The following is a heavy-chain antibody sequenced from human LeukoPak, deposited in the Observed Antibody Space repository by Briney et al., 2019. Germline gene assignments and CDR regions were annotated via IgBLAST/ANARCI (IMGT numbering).Heavy chain of an antibody. J-gene: IGHJ3*02. CDR1: GFTFTTSW. D-gene: IGHD4-11*01. CDR2: IYPGDSDT. CDR3: ARQLTTLRGFDI. Sequence: GESLKISCQGSGFTFTTSWIGWVRQLPGKGLEWMGNIYPGDSDTRYSPSFQGQVTISADKSINTAYLQWTSLKASDTAMYYCARQLTTLRGFDIWGQGTMVTASS. V-gene: IGHV5-51*01.